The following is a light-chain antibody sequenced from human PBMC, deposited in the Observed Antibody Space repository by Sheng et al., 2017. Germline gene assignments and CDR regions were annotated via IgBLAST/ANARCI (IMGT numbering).Light chain of an antibody. J-gene: IGLJ3*02. V-gene: IGLV3-21*03. CDR1: NIGRRN. CDR2: DDS. CDR3: GVV. Sequence: SFVLTQSPSVSVAPGKTATITCGGNNIGRRNVHWYQQRPGQAPVVVVHDDSDRPSGISERFSGSNSGNTATLTISRVEAGDSTDDHRGVVFGGGTKLTVL.